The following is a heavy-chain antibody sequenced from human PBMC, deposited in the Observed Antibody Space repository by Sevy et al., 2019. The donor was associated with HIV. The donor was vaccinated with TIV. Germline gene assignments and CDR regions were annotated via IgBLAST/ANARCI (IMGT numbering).Heavy chain of an antibody. CDR1: AGSISSYY. V-gene: IGHV4-4*07. CDR2: IYTSGST. CDR3: ARDCSSTSCSKGGFDY. D-gene: IGHD2-2*01. Sequence: SDTLSLTCTVSAGSISSYYWSWIRQPAGKGLEWIGRIYTSGSTNYNPSLKSRVTMSVDTSKNQFSLKLSSVTAADTAVYYCARDCSSTSCSKGGFDYWGQGTLVTVSS. J-gene: IGHJ4*02.